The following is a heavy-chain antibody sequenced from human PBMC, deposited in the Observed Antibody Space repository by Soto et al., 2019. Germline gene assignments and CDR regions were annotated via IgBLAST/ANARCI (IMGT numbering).Heavy chain of an antibody. D-gene: IGHD3-10*01. J-gene: IGHJ6*02. Sequence: GASVKVSCKASGGTFSSYAISWVRQPPGQGLEWMGGIIPIFGTANYAQKFQGRVTITADESTSTAYMELSSLRSEDTAVYYCARGALLWFGELFLEHYYYYYGMDVWGQGTTVTVSS. V-gene: IGHV1-69*13. CDR2: IIPIFGTA. CDR1: GGTFSSYA. CDR3: ARGALLWFGELFLEHYYYYYGMDV.